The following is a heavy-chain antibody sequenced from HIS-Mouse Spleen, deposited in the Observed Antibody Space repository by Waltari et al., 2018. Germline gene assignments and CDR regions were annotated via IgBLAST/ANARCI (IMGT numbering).Heavy chain of an antibody. V-gene: IGHV4-39*07. CDR3: AREIPYSSSWYDWYFDL. D-gene: IGHD6-13*01. Sequence: QLQLQESGPGLVKPSETLSLTCTVSGGSISSSSYYWGWIRQPPGKGLELIGSSYYSGSTYYNPSLTSRVTRSVDTSKNQFSLKLSSVTAADTAVYYCAREIPYSSSWYDWYFDLWGRGTLVTVSS. J-gene: IGHJ2*01. CDR2: SYYSGST. CDR1: GGSISSSSYY.